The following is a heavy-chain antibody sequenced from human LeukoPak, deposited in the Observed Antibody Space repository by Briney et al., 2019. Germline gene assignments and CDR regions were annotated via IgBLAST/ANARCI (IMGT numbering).Heavy chain of an antibody. CDR3: ARDNTGNSSWYRYFDY. V-gene: IGHV1-46*01. CDR2: INPSGGST. J-gene: IGHJ4*02. D-gene: IGHD6-13*01. Sequence: GSSVKVSCKASGGTFSSYAISWVRQAPGQGLEWLGIINPSGGSTTYAQKFQGRVTMTRDTSTSTVYMELSSLRSEDTAVYYCARDNTGNSSWYRYFDYWGQGTLVTVSS. CDR1: GGTFSSYA.